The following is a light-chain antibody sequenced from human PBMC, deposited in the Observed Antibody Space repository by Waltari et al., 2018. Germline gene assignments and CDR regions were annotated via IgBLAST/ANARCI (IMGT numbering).Light chain of an antibody. Sequence: QSALTQPASVSGSPGQSITISCTGTSSDVGNYKRVSWYQQYPGKAPKLMIYAVSKRPSGVSGRFSGSKSGDMASLTISGLQPEDEAEYFCSSYAGSSKGVFGGGTKVTVL. CDR3: SSYAGSSKGV. CDR2: AVS. J-gene: IGLJ2*01. CDR1: SSDVGNYKR. V-gene: IGLV2-23*02.